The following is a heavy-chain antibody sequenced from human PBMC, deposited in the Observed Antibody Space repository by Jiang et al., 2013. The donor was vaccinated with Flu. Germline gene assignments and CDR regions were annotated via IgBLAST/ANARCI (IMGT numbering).Heavy chain of an antibody. CDR3: ARGDYGDYGYYGMDV. Sequence: KGRFTISRDNSKNTLYLQMNSLRAEDTTVYYCARGDYGDYGYYGMDVWGQGTTVTVSS. J-gene: IGHJ6*02. V-gene: IGHV3-30*07. D-gene: IGHD4-17*01.